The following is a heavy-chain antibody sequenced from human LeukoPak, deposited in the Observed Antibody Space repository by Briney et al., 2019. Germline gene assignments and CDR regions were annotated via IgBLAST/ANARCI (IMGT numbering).Heavy chain of an antibody. CDR1: GFTFSSYW. D-gene: IGHD2-15*01. J-gene: IGHJ4*02. V-gene: IGHV3-7*01. CDR3: ARVAVRGYFDY. Sequence: GGSLRLSCAASGFTFSSYWMSWVRQAPGKGLEWVANIKQDGSEKYYVDSVKGRFTISRDNAKNSLYLQMNSLRAEDTAVYHCARVAVRGYFDYWGQGTLVTVSS. CDR2: IKQDGSEK.